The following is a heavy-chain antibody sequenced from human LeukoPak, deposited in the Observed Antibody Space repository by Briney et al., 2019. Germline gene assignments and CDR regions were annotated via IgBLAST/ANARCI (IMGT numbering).Heavy chain of an antibody. CDR2: ISSSGSTI. Sequence: GGSLRLSCAASGFTFSDYYMSWIRQAPGKGLEWVSYISSSGSTIYYADSVKGRFTISRDNAKNSLYLQMNSLRAEDTAVYYCARDKFSVDRNDRILNYYYAMDVWGQGTTATVSS. V-gene: IGHV3-11*01. CDR3: ARDKFSVDRNDRILNYYYAMDV. D-gene: IGHD1-1*01. CDR1: GFTFSDYY. J-gene: IGHJ6*02.